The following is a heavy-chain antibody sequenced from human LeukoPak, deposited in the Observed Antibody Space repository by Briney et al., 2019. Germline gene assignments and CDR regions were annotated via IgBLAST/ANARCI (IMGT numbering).Heavy chain of an antibody. CDR3: ERDGEEQLGGRPKRFDI. V-gene: IGHV1-69*05. D-gene: IGHD1-1*01. Sequence: SVTLSLTSSGAGFTISTISWDRHGPGQGLGKMRGFIPIFDTANNTQKYPGRVTITTAESTSTTYMELNSLRSKDTAVYDYERDGEEQLGGRPKRFDIWGQGTMVTVSS. CDR1: GAGFTIST. CDR2: FIPIFDTA. J-gene: IGHJ3*02.